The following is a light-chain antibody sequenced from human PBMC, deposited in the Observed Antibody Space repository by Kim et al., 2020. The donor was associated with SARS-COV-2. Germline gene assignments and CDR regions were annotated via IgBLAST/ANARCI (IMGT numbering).Light chain of an antibody. Sequence: EIVLTQSPGTLSLSPGERATLSCRASQSVSRSYLAWYQQKLGQAPRLLIYDASSRATGIPDRFSGSGSGTDFTLTISRLEPEDFAVYYCQQYGSSPRTFGQGTKVDIK. CDR1: QSVSRSY. CDR2: DAS. J-gene: IGKJ1*01. CDR3: QQYGSSPRT. V-gene: IGKV3-20*01.